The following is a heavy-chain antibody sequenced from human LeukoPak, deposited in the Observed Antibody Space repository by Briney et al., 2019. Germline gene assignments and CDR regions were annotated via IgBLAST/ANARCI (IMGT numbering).Heavy chain of an antibody. V-gene: IGHV4-31*03. CDR1: GGSISSGGYY. Sequence: PSETLSLTCTVSGGSISSGGYYWSWIRQHPGKGLEWIGYIYYSGSTYYNPSLKSRVTISVDTSKNQFSLKLSSVTAADTAVYYCAIVSQHYDILTGYYRLFDYWGQGTLVTVSS. D-gene: IGHD3-9*01. CDR2: IYYSGST. CDR3: AIVSQHYDILTGYYRLFDY. J-gene: IGHJ4*02.